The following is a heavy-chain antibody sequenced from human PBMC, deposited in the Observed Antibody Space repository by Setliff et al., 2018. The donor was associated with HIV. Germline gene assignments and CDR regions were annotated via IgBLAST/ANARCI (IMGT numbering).Heavy chain of an antibody. CDR2: VSSNSVHI. Sequence: PGGSLRLSCAASGFTFSNYAMGWVRQGPGKGLEWVSSVSSNSVHILYADSVKGRFTISRDNSKNTLYLEMTSLRAEDTAVYYCAAVPWGHSSLIIDHWGQGTPVTVSS. CDR1: GFTFSNYA. J-gene: IGHJ4*02. D-gene: IGHD3-16*01. CDR3: AAVPWGHSSLIIDH. V-gene: IGHV3-21*01.